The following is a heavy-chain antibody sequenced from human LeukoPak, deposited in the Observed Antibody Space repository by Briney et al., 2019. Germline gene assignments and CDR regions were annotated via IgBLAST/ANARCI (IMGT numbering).Heavy chain of an antibody. J-gene: IGHJ4*02. V-gene: IGHV3-23*01. CDR2: ISGSGGST. D-gene: IGHD2-2*01. CDR1: GFTFSSYA. CDR3: AKGALGYCSSTSCPPGC. Sequence: GGSLRLSCAASGFTFSSYAMSWVRQAPGKGLEWVSAISGSGGSTYYADSVKGRFTISRDNSKNTLYLQMNSLRAEDTAVYYCAKGALGYCSSTSCPPGCWGQGTLVTVSS.